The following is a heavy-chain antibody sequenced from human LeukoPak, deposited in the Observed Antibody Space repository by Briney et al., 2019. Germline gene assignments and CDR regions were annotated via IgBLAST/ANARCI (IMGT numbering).Heavy chain of an antibody. CDR1: GFTFNDAW. V-gene: IGHV3-15*07. Sequence: GGSLRLSCAASGFTFNDAWMNWVRQAPGKGLEWVGRIKRKTDGGTTDYAAPVKGRFTISRDDSKNTLYLQMNSLKTEDTAVYYCTTGNWGPHWGQGTLVTVSS. CDR3: TTGNWGPH. CDR2: IKRKTDGGTT. J-gene: IGHJ4*02. D-gene: IGHD7-27*01.